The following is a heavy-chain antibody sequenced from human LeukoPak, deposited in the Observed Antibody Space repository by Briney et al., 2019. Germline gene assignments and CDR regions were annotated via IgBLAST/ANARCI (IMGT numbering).Heavy chain of an antibody. V-gene: IGHV3-21*01. CDR2: ISDSSSST. D-gene: IGHD6-13*01. J-gene: IGHJ4*02. CDR3: ARGRYSSCECYFDY. CDR1: GFTFSDYS. Sequence: GGSLRLSCAGSGFTFSDYSMNWVRQAPGKGLEWVSSISDSSSSTFYADSVKGRFTISRDNAKNSLFLQMNSLRAEDTAVYFCARGRYSSCECYFDYWGQGTLVSVSS.